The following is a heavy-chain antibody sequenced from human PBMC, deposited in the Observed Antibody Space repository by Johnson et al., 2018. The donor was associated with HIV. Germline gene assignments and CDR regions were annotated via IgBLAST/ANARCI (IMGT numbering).Heavy chain of an antibody. J-gene: IGHJ3*02. D-gene: IGHD5-18*01. CDR2: IRYDGSNK. V-gene: IGHV3-30*02. CDR3: ARVEQQLWLRGAFDI. CDR1: GFTFSDYG. Sequence: QVQLVESGGGVVQPGGSLRLSCAASGFTFSDYGMHWVRQAPGKGLEWVAFIRYDGSNKYYADSVKGRFTISRDNSKNTLYLQMNSLRAEDTAVYYCARVEQQLWLRGAFDIWGQGTMVTVSS.